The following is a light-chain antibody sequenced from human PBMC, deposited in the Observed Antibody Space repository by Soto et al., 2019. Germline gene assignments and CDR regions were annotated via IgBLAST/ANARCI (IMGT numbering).Light chain of an antibody. Sequence: QSVLTQPPSVSGAPGQRVTISCTGRSSHIGAGSAVHRYQHRPGTAPKLLIFGNTNRPSGVPVPDRISGTKSGTSDSLAITGLQAEAEGDYYCQSHDCTLDARYGFGNGPKVTVI. CDR2: GNT. CDR1: SSHIGAGSA. CDR3: QSHDCTLDARYG. J-gene: IGLJ1*01. V-gene: IGLV1-40*01.